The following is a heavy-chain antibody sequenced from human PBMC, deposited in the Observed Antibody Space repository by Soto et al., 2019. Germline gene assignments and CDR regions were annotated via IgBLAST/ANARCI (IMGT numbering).Heavy chain of an antibody. J-gene: IGHJ4*02. V-gene: IGHV3-11*01. Sequence: QVQLVESGGGLVKPGGSLRLSCATSGFTFSDYYMSWIRQAPGKGLEWVSYIGTRGNTKYYADSVRGRFTISRDNAKNSLYLQMNSLRADDTAVYYCARDETEYYGEYYDYWGQGIPVTVSS. CDR1: GFTFSDYY. D-gene: IGHD4-17*01. CDR2: IGTRGNTK. CDR3: ARDETEYYGEYYDY.